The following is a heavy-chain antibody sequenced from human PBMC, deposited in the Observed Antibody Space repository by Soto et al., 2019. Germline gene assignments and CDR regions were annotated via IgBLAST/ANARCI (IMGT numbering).Heavy chain of an antibody. D-gene: IGHD3-9*01. Sequence: SDPLSLTCTICGAAIMRSSYDRGWSRQPPGKGLEWIGSIYYSGSTYYNPSLKSRVTISVDTSKNQFSLKLSSVTAADTAVYYCARHWQLRYFDWFRRDYYYGLDVWGEGTTVS. J-gene: IGHJ6*02. V-gene: IGHV4-39*01. CDR3: ARHWQLRYFDWFRRDYYYGLDV. CDR1: GAAIMRSSYD. CDR2: IYYSGST.